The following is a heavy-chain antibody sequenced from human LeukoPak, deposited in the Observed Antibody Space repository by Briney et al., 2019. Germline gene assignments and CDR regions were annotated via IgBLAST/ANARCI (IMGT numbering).Heavy chain of an antibody. Sequence: GGSLRLSCAASGFTVSSNYMSWVRQAPGKGXEWVSVIYTGGSTYYADSVKGRFTISRDNSKNTLYPQMSSLRAEDTAVYYCARFSSGSFDYWGQGTLVTVSS. CDR3: ARFSSGSFDY. CDR2: IYTGGST. CDR1: GFTVSSNY. V-gene: IGHV3-53*01. J-gene: IGHJ4*02. D-gene: IGHD1-26*01.